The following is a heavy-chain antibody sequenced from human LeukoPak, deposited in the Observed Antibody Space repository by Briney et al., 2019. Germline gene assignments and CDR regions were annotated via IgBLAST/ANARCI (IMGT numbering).Heavy chain of an antibody. CDR2: MNPNSGNT. V-gene: IGHV1-8*01. D-gene: IGHD3-10*01. CDR1: GYTFTSYD. CDR3: ARGATDPIMVRGVIGAKRWVYYFDY. Sequence: ASVKVSCKASGYTFTSYDINWVRQATGQGLEWMGWMNPNSGNTGYAQKFQGRVTITADESTSTAYMELSSLRSEDTAVYYCARGATDPIMVRGVIGAKRWVYYFDYWGQGTLVTVSS. J-gene: IGHJ4*02.